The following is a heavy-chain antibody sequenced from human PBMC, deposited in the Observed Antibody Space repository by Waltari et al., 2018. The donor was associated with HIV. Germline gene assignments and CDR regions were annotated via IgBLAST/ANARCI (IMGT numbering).Heavy chain of an antibody. V-gene: IGHV3-7*01. J-gene: IGHJ6*02. Sequence: MQLVESGGGLVQRGGSLRLSCTASGFTFTSHWMSWVRQAPGKGLVWVANIKDDGNEKYYVNSGRGRFTISRDNANNSLYLEMNRLRDEDTAVYYCVRENDFGTIFFNYYYAMDVWGQGTSVTVSS. CDR1: GFTFTSHW. CDR3: VRENDFGTIFFNYYYAMDV. D-gene: IGHD3-3*01. CDR2: IKDDGNEK.